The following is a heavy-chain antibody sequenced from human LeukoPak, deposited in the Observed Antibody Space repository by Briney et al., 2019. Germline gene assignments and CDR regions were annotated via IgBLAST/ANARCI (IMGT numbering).Heavy chain of an antibody. Sequence: GGSLRLSCTASGFTFTNAWMSWVRQASGEGLEWVGRIKSKTDGATTDYTAPVKGRFIISRDDSKNTLYLQMNSLKTEDTGVYYCTSDPRQIAAADIWGQGTLVTVSS. D-gene: IGHD6-13*01. V-gene: IGHV3-15*01. CDR2: IKSKTDGATT. J-gene: IGHJ4*02. CDR1: GFTFTNAW. CDR3: TSDPRQIAAADI.